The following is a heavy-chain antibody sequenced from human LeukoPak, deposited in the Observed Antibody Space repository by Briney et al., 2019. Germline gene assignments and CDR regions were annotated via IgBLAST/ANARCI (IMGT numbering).Heavy chain of an antibody. J-gene: IGHJ2*01. D-gene: IGHD2-21*01. CDR2: LFSGGDA. Sequence: GGSLRLSCAASRFTVSSNYMTWVRQAPGKGLEWVSVLFSGGDAYYADSVKGRFTISRDNSKNTLFLQMNSLRAEDTAVYYCARVYSGPRGYFDLWGRGTLVTVSS. CDR3: ARVYSGPRGYFDL. V-gene: IGHV3-53*01. CDR1: RFTVSSNY.